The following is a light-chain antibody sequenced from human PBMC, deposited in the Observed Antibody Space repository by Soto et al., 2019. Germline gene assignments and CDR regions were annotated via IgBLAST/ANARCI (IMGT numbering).Light chain of an antibody. V-gene: IGKV3-15*01. CDR1: QSVSSN. J-gene: IGKJ4*01. CDR3: QQYNSWLT. CDR2: GAS. Sequence: IVMTQSPATLSVSPGERVTLSCRASQSVSSNLAWYQQKPGQAPRLLIYGASSRATGIPGRFSGGGSGTEFTLTISSLQSEDFAVYYCQQYNSWLTFSGGTKVEIK.